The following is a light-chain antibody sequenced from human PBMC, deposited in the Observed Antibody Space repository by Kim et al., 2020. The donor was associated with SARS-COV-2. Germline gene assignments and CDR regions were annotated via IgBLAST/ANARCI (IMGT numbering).Light chain of an antibody. CDR2: WAS. Sequence: ATINCKSRQSVLYSSNNKNYLAWYQQRPGQPPKLLIYWASTRESGVPDRFRGSGSGTDFTLTISRLQAEDVAVYYCQQYYSLYTFGQGTKLEI. CDR1: QSVLYSSNNKNY. J-gene: IGKJ2*01. V-gene: IGKV4-1*01. CDR3: QQYYSLYT.